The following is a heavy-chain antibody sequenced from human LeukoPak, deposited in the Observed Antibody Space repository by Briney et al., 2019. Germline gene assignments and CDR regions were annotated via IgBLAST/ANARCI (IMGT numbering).Heavy chain of an antibody. CDR1: GGSISSYY. Sequence: SETLSLTCTVSGGSISSYYWSWIRQPPGKGLEWIGYTYYSGSTNYNPSLKSRVTISVDTSKNQFSLKLSSVTAADTAVYYCARASTVRGLDYSGQGTLVTVSS. D-gene: IGHD4-11*01. CDR3: ARASTVRGLDY. CDR2: TYYSGST. V-gene: IGHV4-59*01. J-gene: IGHJ4*02.